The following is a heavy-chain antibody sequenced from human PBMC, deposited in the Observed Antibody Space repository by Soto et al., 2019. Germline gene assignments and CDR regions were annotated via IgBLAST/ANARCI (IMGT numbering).Heavy chain of an antibody. Sequence: SETLSLTCTVSGGSISSSSYYWGWIRQPPGKGLEWIGSIYYSGSTYYNPSLKSRVTISVDTSKNQFSLKLSSVTAADTAVYYCARHPRDIVPAAIYYYYYYYMDVWGKGTTVTVSS. CDR3: ARHPRDIVPAAIYYYYYYYMDV. CDR1: GGSISSSSYY. D-gene: IGHD2-2*01. V-gene: IGHV4-39*01. J-gene: IGHJ6*03. CDR2: IYYSGST.